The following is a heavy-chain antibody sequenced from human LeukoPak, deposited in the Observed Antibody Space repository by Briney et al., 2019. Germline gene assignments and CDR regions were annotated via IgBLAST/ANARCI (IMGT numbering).Heavy chain of an antibody. Sequence: ASVKVSCKASGGTFSSYAIRWVRQAPGQGPEWMGGIIPIFGTANYAQKFQGRVTITADESTSTAYMELSSLRSEDTAVYYCARERDYGDYFSYGMDVWGQGTTVTVSS. J-gene: IGHJ6*02. CDR3: ARERDYGDYFSYGMDV. CDR1: GGTFSSYA. CDR2: IIPIFGTA. V-gene: IGHV1-69*13. D-gene: IGHD4-17*01.